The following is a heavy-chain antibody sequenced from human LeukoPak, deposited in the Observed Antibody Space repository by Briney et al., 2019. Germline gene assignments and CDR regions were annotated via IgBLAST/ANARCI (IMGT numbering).Heavy chain of an antibody. CDR2: ISYDGSNK. CDR1: GFTFSSYA. CDR3: ASATFDYDFWSGLLTPFDY. D-gene: IGHD3-3*01. Sequence: GGSLRLSCVASGFTFSSYAMHWVRQAPGKGLEWVAVISYDGSNKYYADSVKGRFTISRDNSKNTLYLQMNSLRAEDTAVYYCASATFDYDFWSGLLTPFDYWGQGTLVTVSS. V-gene: IGHV3-30-3*01. J-gene: IGHJ4*02.